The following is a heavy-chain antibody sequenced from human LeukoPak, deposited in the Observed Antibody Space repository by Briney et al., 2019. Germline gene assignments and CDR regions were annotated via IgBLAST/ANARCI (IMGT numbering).Heavy chain of an antibody. CDR1: GFSFSSYW. CDR3: AKDQVRGYSYGIKDY. CDR2: IKQDGSEK. V-gene: IGHV3-7*01. J-gene: IGHJ4*02. D-gene: IGHD5-18*01. Sequence: PGGSLRLSCAASGFSFSSYWMSWVREAPGKGLEWVANIKQDGSEKYYVDSVKGRFTISRDNAKNSLYLQMNCLRAEDTAVYYCAKDQVRGYSYGIKDYWGQGTLVTVSS.